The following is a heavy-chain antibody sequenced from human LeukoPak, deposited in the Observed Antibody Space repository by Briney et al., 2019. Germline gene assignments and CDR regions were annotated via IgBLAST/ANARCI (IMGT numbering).Heavy chain of an antibody. CDR3: AKDTVLWFGESYAPYNSFDP. CDR2: INSEGSST. D-gene: IGHD3-10*01. V-gene: IGHV3-74*01. CDR1: GGTSSSYW. J-gene: IGHJ5*02. Sequence: PGGCLRVSCAAPGGTSSSYWMHWVRQAPGKGVVWVSRINSEGSSTSYADSGKGRFTISSDNAKNTLYLQMNSLRAQDTAVYYCAKDTVLWFGESYAPYNSFDPWGQGTLVTVSS.